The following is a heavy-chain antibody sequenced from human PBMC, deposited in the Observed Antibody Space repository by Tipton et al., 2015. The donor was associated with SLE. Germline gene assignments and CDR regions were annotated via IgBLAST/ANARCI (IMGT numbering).Heavy chain of an antibody. CDR1: GGSITSHY. D-gene: IGHD3-10*01. J-gene: IGHJ4*02. Sequence: TLSLTCTVSGGSITSHYWSWIRQPPGKGLEWIGNILYSGDTNYSPSLKSRVTISLDTSRKQFSLSLNSVTAADTAVYYCARGRNSYGSGSYNTPLDYWGQGTLVTVSS. V-gene: IGHV4-59*11. CDR3: ARGRNSYGSGSYNTPLDY. CDR2: ILYSGDT.